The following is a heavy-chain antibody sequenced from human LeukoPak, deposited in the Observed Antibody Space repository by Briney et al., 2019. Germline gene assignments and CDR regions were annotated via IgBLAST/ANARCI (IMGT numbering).Heavy chain of an antibody. CDR3: ARSGAEGTFDY. CDR1: GFTVSNNY. Sequence: GGSLRLSCAVFGFTVSNNYMHWVRQAPGKGLEWVSVIYSGGNTFYADSVKGRFTISRDNSKNTLYLQMNSLRGEDTAVYYCARSGAEGTFDYRGQGTLVTVSS. CDR2: IYSGGNT. D-gene: IGHD6-13*01. J-gene: IGHJ4*02. V-gene: IGHV3-66*01.